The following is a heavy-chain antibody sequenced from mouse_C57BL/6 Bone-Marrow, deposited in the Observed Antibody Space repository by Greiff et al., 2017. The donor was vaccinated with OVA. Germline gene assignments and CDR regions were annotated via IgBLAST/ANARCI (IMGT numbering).Heavy chain of an antibody. Sequence: EVQRVESGGGLVQPGGSMKLSCAASGFTFSDAWMDWVRQSPEKGLEWVAEIRNKANNHATYYAESVKGRFTISRDDSKSSVYLQMNSLRAEDTGIYYCTRYYYGSRGDFDYWGQGTTLTVSS. V-gene: IGHV6-6*01. CDR1: GFTFSDAW. CDR2: IRNKANNHAT. J-gene: IGHJ2*01. D-gene: IGHD1-1*01. CDR3: TRYYYGSRGDFDY.